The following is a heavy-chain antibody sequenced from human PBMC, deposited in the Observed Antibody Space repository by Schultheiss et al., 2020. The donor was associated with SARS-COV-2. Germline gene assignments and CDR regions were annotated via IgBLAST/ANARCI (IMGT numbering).Heavy chain of an antibody. V-gene: IGHV4-34*01. CDR2: INHSGST. Sequence: SETLSLTCTVSGGSISSYYWSWIRQPPGKGLEWIGEINHSGSTNYNPSLKSRVTISVDTSKNQFSLKLSSVTAADTAVYYCARAPQTDYFDYWGQGTLVTVSS. CDR3: ARAPQTDYFDY. J-gene: IGHJ4*02. CDR1: GGSISSYY.